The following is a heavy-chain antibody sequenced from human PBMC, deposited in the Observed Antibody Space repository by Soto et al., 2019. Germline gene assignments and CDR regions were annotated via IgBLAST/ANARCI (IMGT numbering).Heavy chain of an antibody. Sequence: PSETLSLTCTVSGGSISSGDYYWSWIRQPPGKGLEWIGYIYYSGSTYYNPSLKSRVTISVDTSKNQFSLKLSSVTAADTAVYYCARDRSYCSSTSCYNWFDPWGQGTLVTVSS. CDR2: IYYSGST. CDR1: GGSISSGDYY. CDR3: ARDRSYCSSTSCYNWFDP. V-gene: IGHV4-30-4*01. J-gene: IGHJ5*02. D-gene: IGHD2-2*01.